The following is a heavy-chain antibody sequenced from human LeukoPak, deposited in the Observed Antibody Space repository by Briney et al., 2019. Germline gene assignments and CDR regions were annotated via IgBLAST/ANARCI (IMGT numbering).Heavy chain of an antibody. CDR2: IGGDGDGT. CDR1: GFPFSTLG. J-gene: IGHJ4*01. V-gene: IGHV3-64D*06. D-gene: IGHD1-14*01. Sequence: QPGGSLRLSCSASGFPFSTLGMHWVRQAPGKGLVHVSTIGGDGDGTYYADSVKDRFIISRDNSKNAVYLQMSSLRPEDTAVYYCVSPVFINFWGQGTLVTVSS. CDR3: VSPVFINF.